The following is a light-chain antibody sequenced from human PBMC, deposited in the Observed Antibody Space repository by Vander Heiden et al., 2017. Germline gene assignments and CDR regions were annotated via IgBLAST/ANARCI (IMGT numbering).Light chain of an antibody. V-gene: IGKV3-20*01. Sequence: EIVLTQSPGTLSLSPGERATLSCRASQSVSSSYLAWYQQKPGQAPRLLIYGASSRATGIPDRFSGSGSGTDFTLTSSRLEPEDFAVYYWQQDGSSRTFGQGTRMEIK. J-gene: IGKJ5*01. CDR2: GAS. CDR1: QSVSSSY. CDR3: QQDGSSRT.